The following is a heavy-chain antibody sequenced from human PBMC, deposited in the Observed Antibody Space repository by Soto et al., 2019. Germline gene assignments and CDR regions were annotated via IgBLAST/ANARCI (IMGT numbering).Heavy chain of an antibody. J-gene: IGHJ4*02. CDR1: GYTFTNYD. CDR3: VRVYGEIDY. CDR2: MNPKSGNT. D-gene: IGHD4-17*01. V-gene: IGHV1-8*01. Sequence: QVQLVQSGAEVKKPGASVKVSCKASGYTFTNYDINSVRQATGQGLEWMGWMNPKSGNTGYAQQFQGRIIMTRSTSISTAYMELSSLRSEDTALYYCVRVYGEIDYWGQGTLVTVSS.